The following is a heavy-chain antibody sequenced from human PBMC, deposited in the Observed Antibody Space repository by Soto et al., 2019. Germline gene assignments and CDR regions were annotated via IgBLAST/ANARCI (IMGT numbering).Heavy chain of an antibody. CDR3: ARNMPVTTLGY. CDR1: GVTVSNNY. CDR2: IYSGGNT. J-gene: IGHJ4*02. V-gene: IGHV3-66*01. D-gene: IGHD4-17*01. Sequence: EVQLVESGGGLVQPGGSLRLSCAASGVTVSNNYMSWVRQAPGKGLEWVSVIYSGGNTKYADSVKGRFSTSRDSSQNTLYRHMNSLRAEDTAVYYCARNMPVTTLGYWGQGTLVTVSS.